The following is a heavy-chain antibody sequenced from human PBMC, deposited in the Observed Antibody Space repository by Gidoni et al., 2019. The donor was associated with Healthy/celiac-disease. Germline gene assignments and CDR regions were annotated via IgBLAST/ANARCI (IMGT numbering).Heavy chain of an antibody. D-gene: IGHD3-10*01. CDR2: IKQDGSEK. V-gene: IGHV3-7*03. CDR3: ARDGGWFELNYYGMDV. J-gene: IGHJ6*02. Sequence: EVQLVESGGGLVQPGGSLRLSCAAPGFTFSSYWMSWVRQAPGKGLEWVANIKQDGSEKYYVDSVKGRFTISRDNAKNSLYLQMNSLRAEDTAVYYCARDGGWFELNYYGMDVWGQGTTVTVSS. CDR1: GFTFSSYW.